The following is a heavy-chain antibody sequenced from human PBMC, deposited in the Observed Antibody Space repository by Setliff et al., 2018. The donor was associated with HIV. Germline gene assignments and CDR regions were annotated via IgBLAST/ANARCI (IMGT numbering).Heavy chain of an antibody. J-gene: IGHJ5*02. V-gene: IGHV3-30*01. Sequence: PGGSLRLSCAASGITFSSHGMHWVRQAPGKGLEWVAVISYVGSNRYYADSVKGRFTISRDNSKNTLYLQMNSLRAEDTALYYCAKSPDRYSPLDWFDPWGQGTLVTVSS. CDR2: ISYVGSNR. D-gene: IGHD5-18*01. CDR1: GITFSSHG. CDR3: AKSPDRYSPLDWFDP.